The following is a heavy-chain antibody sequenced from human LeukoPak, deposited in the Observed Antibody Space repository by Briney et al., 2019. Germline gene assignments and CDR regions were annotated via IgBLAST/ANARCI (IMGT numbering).Heavy chain of an antibody. D-gene: IGHD1-14*01. J-gene: IGHJ6*03. CDR2: INWNGGSI. CDR1: GFTFDDYG. CDR3: ARSGNYYYYMYV. V-gene: IGHV3-20*04. Sequence: GGSLRLSCAASGFTFDDYGMSWVRQAPGKGLEWVSGINWNGGSIGYADSVKGRFTISRDNAKNSLYLQMNSLRAEDTALYYCARSGNYYYYMYVWGKGTTVSVSS.